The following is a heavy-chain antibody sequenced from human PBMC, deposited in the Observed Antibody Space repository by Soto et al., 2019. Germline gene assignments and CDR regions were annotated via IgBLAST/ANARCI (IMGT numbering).Heavy chain of an antibody. CDR1: GYTFTSYG. Sequence: ASVKVSCKASGYTFTSYGISWVRQAPGQGLEWMGWISACNGNTKYAQKFQGRVTITRDTSASTAYMELNSLRSEDTAVYYCARDLGGWTDYWGQGTLVTVSS. CDR3: ARDLGGWTDY. J-gene: IGHJ4*02. CDR2: ISACNGNT. V-gene: IGHV1-18*01. D-gene: IGHD6-19*01.